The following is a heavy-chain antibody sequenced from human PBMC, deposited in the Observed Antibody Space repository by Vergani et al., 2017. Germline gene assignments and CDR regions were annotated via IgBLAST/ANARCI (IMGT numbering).Heavy chain of an antibody. Sequence: QVQLQESGPGLVKPSETLSLTCTVSGGSISSYYWSWIRQPPGKGLEWIGYIYYSGSTNYNTSLKSRVTISVDTSKNQFSLKLSSVTAADTAVYYCARGRNSSSWYYYYYYYGMDVWGQGTTVTVSS. CDR1: GGSISSYY. V-gene: IGHV4-59*01. J-gene: IGHJ6*02. D-gene: IGHD6-13*01. CDR2: IYYSGST. CDR3: ARGRNSSSWYYYYYYYGMDV.